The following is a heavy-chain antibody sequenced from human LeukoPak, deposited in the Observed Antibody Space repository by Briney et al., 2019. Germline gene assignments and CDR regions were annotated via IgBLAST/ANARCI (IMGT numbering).Heavy chain of an antibody. CDR3: ARAKITMVRGVNYYFDY. CDR1: GFTFSSYW. CDR2: IYSGGST. D-gene: IGHD3-10*01. Sequence: GGSLRLSCAASGFTFSSYWMSWVRQAPGKGLEWVSVIYSGGSTYYADSVKGRFTISRDNSKNTLYLRMNSLRAEDTAVYYCARAKITMVRGVNYYFDYWGQGTLVTVSS. V-gene: IGHV3-66*01. J-gene: IGHJ4*02.